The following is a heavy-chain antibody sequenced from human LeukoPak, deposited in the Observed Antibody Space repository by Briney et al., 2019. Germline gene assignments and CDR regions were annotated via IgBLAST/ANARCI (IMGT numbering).Heavy chain of an antibody. Sequence: GGSLRLCCAASGFTFDDYAMHWVRQAPGKGLEWVSGISWNSGSIGYADSVKGRFTISRDNAKNSLYLQMNSLRAEDTALYYCAKDPKAYGDYVFEIWGQGTMVTVFS. CDR3: AKDPKAYGDYVFEI. D-gene: IGHD4-17*01. J-gene: IGHJ3*02. CDR1: GFTFDDYA. CDR2: ISWNSGSI. V-gene: IGHV3-9*01.